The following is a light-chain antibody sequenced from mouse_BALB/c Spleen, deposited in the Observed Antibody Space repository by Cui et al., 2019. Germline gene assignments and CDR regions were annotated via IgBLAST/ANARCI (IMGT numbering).Light chain of an antibody. CDR3: QQRSSYPPT. Sequence: QIVLTQSPAIMSAPQGEKGTITRSASLSVSYMHWFQQKPGTSPKLWIYSTSNLASGVPARFSGSGSGTSYSLTISRMEAEDAATYYCQQRSSYPPTFGGGTKLEIK. V-gene: IGKV4-57*01. CDR1: LSVSY. J-gene: IGKJ1*01. CDR2: STS.